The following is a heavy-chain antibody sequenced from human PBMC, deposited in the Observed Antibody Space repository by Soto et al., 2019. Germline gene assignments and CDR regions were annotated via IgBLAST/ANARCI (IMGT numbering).Heavy chain of an antibody. J-gene: IGHJ4*02. CDR1: GFTFSSYE. CDR2: ITGSGNTI. D-gene: IGHD1-26*01. CDR3: ARGGSYFDY. V-gene: IGHV3-48*03. Sequence: EVQLGESGGGLVQPVGSLRRSCAASGFTFSSYEMNWVRQAPGKGLEWVSYITGSGNTIYYADSVKGRFNISRDNAKKSMYLQMNSLRAEDTAVYYCARGGSYFDYWGQGTLVTVSS.